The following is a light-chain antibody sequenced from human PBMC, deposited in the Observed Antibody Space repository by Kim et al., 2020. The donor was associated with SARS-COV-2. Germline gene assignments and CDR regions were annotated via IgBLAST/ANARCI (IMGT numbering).Light chain of an antibody. Sequence: GQKLISSCSGNNSSMGNIDVTWDQQLPGIAPKLLIYDNNKRPSGIPDRFSGSKSGTSATLGITGLQTGDEADYYCGTWDSSRSAGVFGGGTQLTVL. CDR2: DNN. CDR1: NSSMGNID. V-gene: IGLV1-51*01. CDR3: GTWDSSRSAGV. J-gene: IGLJ3*02.